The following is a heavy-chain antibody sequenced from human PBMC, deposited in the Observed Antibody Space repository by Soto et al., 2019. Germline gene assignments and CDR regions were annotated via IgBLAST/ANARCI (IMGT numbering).Heavy chain of an antibody. CDR1: GFTFSSSA. CDR2: ISGSGGST. CDR3: APVHTGSYSSDY. V-gene: IGHV3-23*01. Sequence: GGSLRLSCAASGFTFSSSAMSWVRQAPGKGLEWDSAISGSGGSTYYADSVKGRFIISRDNSKNTLFLQMNSLRAEDTALYYCAPVHTGSYSSDYWGQGTLVTVSS. J-gene: IGHJ4*02. D-gene: IGHD1-26*01.